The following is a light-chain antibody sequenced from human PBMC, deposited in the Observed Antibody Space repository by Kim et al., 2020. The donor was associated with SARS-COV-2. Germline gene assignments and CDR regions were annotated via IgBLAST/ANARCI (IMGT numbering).Light chain of an antibody. CDR1: QSVSTN. CDR3: QQYIKGPRST. J-gene: IGKJ2*01. V-gene: IGKV3-15*01. Sequence: EIVMTQSPATLSVSPGEKATLSCRASQSVSTNLAWYQQKAGQAPRLLIYHASTRATGIPARYSGSGSGTEFTHTISSLQSEDFVVYYCQQYIKGPRSTFGQGNKLE. CDR2: HAS.